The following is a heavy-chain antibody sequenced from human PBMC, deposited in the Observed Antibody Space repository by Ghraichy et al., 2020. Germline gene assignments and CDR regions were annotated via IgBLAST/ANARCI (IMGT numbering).Heavy chain of an antibody. CDR1: GGSISSGGYY. CDR3: ARGFSGLWFGELLFSGWYFDL. Sequence: SETLSLTCTVSGGSISSGGYYWSWIRQHPGKGLEWIGYIYYSGSTYYNPSLKSRVTISVDTSKNQFSLKLSSVTAAVTAVYYCARGFSGLWFGELLFSGWYFDLWGRGTLVTVSS. D-gene: IGHD3-10*01. J-gene: IGHJ2*01. CDR2: IYYSGST. V-gene: IGHV4-31*03.